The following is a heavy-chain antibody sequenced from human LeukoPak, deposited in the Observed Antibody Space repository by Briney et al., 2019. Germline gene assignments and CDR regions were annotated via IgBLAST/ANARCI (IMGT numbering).Heavy chain of an antibody. V-gene: IGHV3-23*01. J-gene: IGHJ4*01. D-gene: IGHD6-19*01. CDR3: EKGIYSSGWSYFDY. CDR2: LSGSGITT. Sequence: GGSLRLSCAASGFTFSNSAMSWVRQAPGKGLEWVSTLSGSGITTYYADSANGQCTISREYYKNPLSLKMNSLSAEDRGVYYCEKGIYSSGWSYFDYWGHGTLVTVFS. CDR1: GFTFSNSA.